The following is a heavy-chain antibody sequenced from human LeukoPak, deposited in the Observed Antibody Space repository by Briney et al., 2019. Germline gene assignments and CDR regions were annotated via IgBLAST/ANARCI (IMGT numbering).Heavy chain of an antibody. CDR3: TTRQTSVAGTGGTEYYMDV. J-gene: IGHJ6*03. D-gene: IGHD6-19*01. CDR2: IKSKTDGGTT. V-gene: IGHV3-15*01. Sequence: GGSLRLSCAASGFTFSNAWMSWVRQAPGKGLEWVGRIKSKTDGGTTDYAAPVKGRFTISRDDSKNTLYLQMNSLKTEDTAVYYCTTRQTSVAGTGGTEYYMDVWGKGTTVTVSS. CDR1: GFTFSNAW.